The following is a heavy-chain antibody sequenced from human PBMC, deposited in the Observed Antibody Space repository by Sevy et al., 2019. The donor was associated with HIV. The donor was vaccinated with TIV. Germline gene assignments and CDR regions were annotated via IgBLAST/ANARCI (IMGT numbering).Heavy chain of an antibody. D-gene: IGHD3-10*01. Sequence: GGSLRLSCAASGFTFSSYEMTWVRQAPGKGLEWVSSISSSGTTIYYGDSVEGRFTISRDNPKNSLYLQMNSLRAEDTAVYYCARKGGAYGIGFDPWGQGTLVTVSS. CDR2: ISSSGTTI. V-gene: IGHV3-48*03. CDR1: GFTFSSYE. CDR3: ARKGGAYGIGFDP. J-gene: IGHJ5*02.